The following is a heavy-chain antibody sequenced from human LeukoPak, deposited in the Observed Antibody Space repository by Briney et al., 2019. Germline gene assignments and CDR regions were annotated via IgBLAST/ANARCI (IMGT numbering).Heavy chain of an antibody. CDR1: GFTFSSYG. CDR2: IRYDGSNK. CDR3: ARDFSERYSLDY. Sequence: GGSLRLSCAASGFTFSSYGMHWVRQAPGKGLEWVAFIRYDGSNKYYANSVKGRFTISRDNSKNTVYLQMNSLRAEDTAVYYCARDFSERYSLDYWGQGTLVTVSS. D-gene: IGHD5-24*01. J-gene: IGHJ4*02. V-gene: IGHV3-30*02.